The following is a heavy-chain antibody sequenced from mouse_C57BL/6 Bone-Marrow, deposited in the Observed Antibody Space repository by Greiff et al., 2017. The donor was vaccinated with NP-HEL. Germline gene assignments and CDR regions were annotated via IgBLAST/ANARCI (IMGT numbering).Heavy chain of an antibody. D-gene: IGHD2-5*01. V-gene: IGHV1-85*01. CDR2: IYPRDGST. CDR3: ARGDSNSFAY. CDR1: GYTFTSYD. J-gene: IGHJ3*01. Sequence: VQLQQSGPELVKPGAGGVLSWAASGYTFTSYDINWVKQRPGQGLEWIGWIYPRDGSTKYNEKFKGKATLTVDTSSSTAYMELHSLTSEDSAVYFCARGDSNSFAYWGQGTLVTVSA.